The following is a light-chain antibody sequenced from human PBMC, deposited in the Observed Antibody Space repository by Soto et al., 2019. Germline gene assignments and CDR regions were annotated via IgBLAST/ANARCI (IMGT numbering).Light chain of an antibody. J-gene: IGKJ1*01. CDR1: QSVSNN. Sequence: EVVMTQSPATLSVSPGERATLACRASQSVSNNLAWYQQIPGQAPRFLIYGASTRATGIPARFSGSGSGTDFTLTISSLQSEDFAVYYCQQYDNWPRTFGQGTKVESK. CDR2: GAS. V-gene: IGKV3-15*01. CDR3: QQYDNWPRT.